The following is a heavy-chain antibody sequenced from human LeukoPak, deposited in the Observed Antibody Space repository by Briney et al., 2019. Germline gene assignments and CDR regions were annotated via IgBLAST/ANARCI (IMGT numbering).Heavy chain of an antibody. D-gene: IGHD5-12*01. V-gene: IGHV4-34*01. J-gene: IGHJ5*02. Sequence: PSETLSLTCAVYGGSFSGYYWSWIRQPQGKGLEWIGEINQIGSTNNNPSLKSRVTISVATSKNQFSLNLSSGTVTDPAVDYCAGVKTVNIVARNKFNEGRRLDPWGQRTRDTVSS. CDR1: GGSFSGYY. CDR2: INQIGST. CDR3: AGVKTVNIVARNKFNEGRRLDP.